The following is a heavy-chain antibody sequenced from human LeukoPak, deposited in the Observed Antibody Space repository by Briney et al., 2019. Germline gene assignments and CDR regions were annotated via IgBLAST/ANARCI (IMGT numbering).Heavy chain of an antibody. CDR3: ARERRLRITMIVVPRRGMDV. CDR2: INHSGST. J-gene: IGHJ6*02. D-gene: IGHD3-22*01. CDR1: GGSFSGYY. V-gene: IGHV4-34*01. Sequence: PSETLSLTCAVYGGSFSGYYWSWIRQPPGKGLEWIGEINHSGSTNCNPSLKSRVTISVDTSKNQFSLKLSSVTAADTAVYYCARERRLRITMIVVPRRGMDVWGQGTTVTVSS.